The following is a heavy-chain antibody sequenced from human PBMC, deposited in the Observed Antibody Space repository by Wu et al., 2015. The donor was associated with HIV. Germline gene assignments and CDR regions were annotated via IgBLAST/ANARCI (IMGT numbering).Heavy chain of an antibody. CDR2: VTPRGGK. CDR3: ARVRGEYTYGPSPYGMDV. J-gene: IGHJ6*01. Sequence: QMQLVQSGAEVKKPGASVKVSCRASGHSFSDSYIHWVRQVPGQGLEWMGWVTPRGGKNYAQKFQGRVTMTRDTMELSRLTSDDTAIYFCARVRGEYTYGPSPYGMDVVGPKGPRSSSRQ. V-gene: IGHV1-2*02. CDR1: GHSFSDSY. D-gene: IGHD3-10*01.